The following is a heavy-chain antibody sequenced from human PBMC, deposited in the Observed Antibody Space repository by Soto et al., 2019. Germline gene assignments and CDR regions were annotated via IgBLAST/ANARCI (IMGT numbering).Heavy chain of an antibody. CDR2: INSDGTTT. Sequence: EVQLVESGGGLVQPGGSLRLSCAASGFTFTNNWMHWVRQAPGKGLVWVSRINSDGTTTTYADSVKGRFTISRDNAKNTLYLQVNSLGGEDTAVYYCTRGSATGEGIYHFETWGQGTLVTVSS. CDR3: TRGSATGEGIYHFET. V-gene: IGHV3-74*01. CDR1: GFTFTNNW. D-gene: IGHD3-3*01. J-gene: IGHJ5*02.